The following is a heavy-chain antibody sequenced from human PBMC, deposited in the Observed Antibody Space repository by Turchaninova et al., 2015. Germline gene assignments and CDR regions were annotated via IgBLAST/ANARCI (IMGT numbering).Heavy chain of an antibody. CDR2: IYWDDDK. J-gene: IGHJ3*01. D-gene: IGHD1-1*01. CDR3: AHGTTQKAFDF. V-gene: IGHV2-5*02. CDR1: GFPLSTSGVG. Sequence: QITLKESGPTLVKPTQPLPLTCTFSGFPLSTSGVGVGWIRLPPGKALEWLALIYWDDDKRYSPSLKSRLTITKDTSKNQVVLTMTNMDPVDTATYYCAHGTTQKAFDFWGQGTMVTVSS.